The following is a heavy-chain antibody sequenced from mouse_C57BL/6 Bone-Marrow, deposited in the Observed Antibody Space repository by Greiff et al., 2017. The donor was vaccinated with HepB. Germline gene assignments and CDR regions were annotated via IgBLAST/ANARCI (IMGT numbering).Heavy chain of an antibody. V-gene: IGHV14-4*01. CDR1: GFNIKDYY. Sequence: VQLKESGAELVRPGASVKLSCTASGFNIKDYYMHWVKQRPEQGLEWIGWIDPENGDTEYASKFQGKATITADTSSNTAFLQLSSLTSEDTAVYYCTPIYDGYYWFAYWGQGTLVTVSA. J-gene: IGHJ3*01. CDR2: IDPENGDT. D-gene: IGHD2-3*01. CDR3: TPIYDGYYWFAY.